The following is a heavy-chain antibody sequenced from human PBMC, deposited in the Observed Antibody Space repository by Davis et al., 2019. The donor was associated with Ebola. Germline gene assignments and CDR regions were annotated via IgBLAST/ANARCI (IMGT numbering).Heavy chain of an antibody. V-gene: IGHV4-38-2*02. CDR3: ARGGYSGSYSPLDY. D-gene: IGHD1-26*01. CDR1: GYSISSGYY. Sequence: SETLSLTCNVSGYSISSGYYWGWIRQPPGKGLEWIGSLYHSGNPYYNPSLKSRVTLSQDTSKNQFSLKLTSVTATDTALYYCARGGYSGSYSPLDYWAREPWSPSPQ. J-gene: IGHJ4*02. CDR2: LYHSGNP.